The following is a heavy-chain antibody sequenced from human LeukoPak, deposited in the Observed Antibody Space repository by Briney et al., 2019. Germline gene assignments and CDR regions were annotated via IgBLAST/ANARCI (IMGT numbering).Heavy chain of an antibody. J-gene: IGHJ6*03. CDR3: ARHNVATGEYYYDSSGYYSDYYYYMDV. CDR1: GYSFTSYW. CDR2: IYPGDSDT. V-gene: IGHV5-51*01. Sequence: GESLKISCKGSGYSFTSYWIGRVRQMPGKGLEWMGIIYPGDSDTRYSPSFQGQVTISADKSISTAYLQWSSLKASDTAMYYCARHNVATGEYYYDSSGYYSDYYYYMDVWGKGTTVTVSS. D-gene: IGHD3-22*01.